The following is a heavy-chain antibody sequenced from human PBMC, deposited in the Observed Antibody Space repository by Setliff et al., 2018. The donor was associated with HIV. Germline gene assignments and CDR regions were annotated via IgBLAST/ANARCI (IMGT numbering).Heavy chain of an antibody. CDR2: IKGDGSET. CDR1: GFTFSSYV. V-gene: IGHV3-7*01. J-gene: IGHJ4*02. CDR3: ARPFDQ. Sequence: GGSLRLSCAASGFTFSSYVMSWVRQAPGKRPEWVANIKGDGSETYYVDSVKGRFTISRDNAKNSLYLQMDSLRVEDTAVYYCARPFDQWGQGALVTVSS.